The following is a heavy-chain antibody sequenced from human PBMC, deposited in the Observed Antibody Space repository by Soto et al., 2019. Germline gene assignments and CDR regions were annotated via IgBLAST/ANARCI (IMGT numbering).Heavy chain of an antibody. Sequence: QVQLVQSGTEVQKPGSSAKVSCKASGGTFSNYVISWVRQAPGQGLEWMGGIIPLFGTTDSAKKFQGRIAITADESTTTVYMELSRLRFWDTAVSSCELDVGSGDVTDVWGQGTKVIVAS. J-gene: IGHJ6*02. V-gene: IGHV1-69*01. D-gene: IGHD3-10*01. CDR2: IIPLFGTT. CDR3: ELDVGSGDVTDV. CDR1: GGTFSNYV.